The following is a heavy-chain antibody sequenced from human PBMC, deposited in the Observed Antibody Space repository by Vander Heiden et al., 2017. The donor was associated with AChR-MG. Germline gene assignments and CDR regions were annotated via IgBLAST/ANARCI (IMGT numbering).Heavy chain of an antibody. CDR3: ARDGESSGLDWFDP. J-gene: IGHJ5*02. CDR2: IYTSGST. D-gene: IGHD6-19*01. V-gene: IGHV4-61*02. CDR1: GGSISGGSDY. Sequence: QVQLQESGPGLVKPSQTLSLTCTVSGGSISGGSDYWSWIRQPAGKGLEWIGRIYTSGSTNYNPSLKSRVTIAVDTSKSQFSLTLSSVTAADTAVYYCARDGESSGLDWFDPWGQGILVTVSS.